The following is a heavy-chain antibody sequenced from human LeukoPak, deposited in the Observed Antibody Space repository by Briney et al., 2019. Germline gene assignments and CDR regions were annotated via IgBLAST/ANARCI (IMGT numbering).Heavy chain of an antibody. CDR2: IYYIGTT. CDR1: GYSISRDYY. CDR3: VRGGGWKYYFDY. J-gene: IGHJ4*02. V-gene: IGHV4-38-2*01. Sequence: PSETLSLTCAVSGYSISRDYYWGWIRQPPGKGVEWIGSIYYIGTTYYNPSLRLRVTRSVDTAKNQYSLMLYPVTAADTAVYYCVRGGGWKYYFDYWGQGTLVTVSS. D-gene: IGHD1-1*01.